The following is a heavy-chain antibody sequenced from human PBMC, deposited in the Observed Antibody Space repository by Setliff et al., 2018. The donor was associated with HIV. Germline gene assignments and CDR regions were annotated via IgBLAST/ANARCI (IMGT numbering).Heavy chain of an antibody. CDR3: ARVWDWNYDLGY. J-gene: IGHJ4*02. Sequence: ASVKVSCKASGYTFTSYGISWVRRAPGQGLEWMGWISAYNGNTNYAQKFQGRVTMTRDTSTSTAYMELRSLRSDDTAVYYCARVWDWNYDLGYWGQGTLVTVSS. D-gene: IGHD1-7*01. CDR2: ISAYNGNT. V-gene: IGHV1-18*01. CDR1: GYTFTSYG.